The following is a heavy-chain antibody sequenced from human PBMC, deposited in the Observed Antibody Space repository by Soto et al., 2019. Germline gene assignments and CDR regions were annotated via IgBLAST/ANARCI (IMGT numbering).Heavy chain of an antibody. D-gene: IGHD5-18*01. J-gene: IGHJ4*02. Sequence: ASEKVSCKASGYTFSSYYMNWVPQATGQGLEWMGIINPSGGSTSYAKKFQGRVTMTRDTSTSTVYMELSSLRSEDTAVYYCARAEDTAMAIYYWGQGNLVTVSS. V-gene: IGHV1-46*01. CDR1: GYTFSSYY. CDR3: ARAEDTAMAIYY. CDR2: INPSGGST.